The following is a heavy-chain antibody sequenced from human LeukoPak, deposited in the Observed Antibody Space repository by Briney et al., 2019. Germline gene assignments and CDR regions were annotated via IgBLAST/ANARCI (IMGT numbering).Heavy chain of an antibody. CDR3: ARDRGQDDPIDI. D-gene: IGHD3-10*01. Sequence: GGSLRLSCAASGFTLRSYGMHWVRQAPGKGLEWVAVIWHDGSVLDYSESVKGRFTVSRDNRKNTLYLQMDSLRVEDTAVYYCARDRGQDDPIDIWGQGTLVTVPS. CDR2: IWHDGSVL. CDR1: GFTLRSYG. V-gene: IGHV3-33*01. J-gene: IGHJ4*02.